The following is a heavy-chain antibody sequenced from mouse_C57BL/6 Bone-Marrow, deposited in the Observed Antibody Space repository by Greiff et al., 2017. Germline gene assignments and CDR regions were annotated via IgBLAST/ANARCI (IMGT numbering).Heavy chain of an antibody. J-gene: IGHJ4*01. V-gene: IGHV7-3*01. Sequence: EVHLVESGGGLVQPGGSLSLSCAASGFTFTDYYMSWVRQPPGKALEWLGFIRNKANGYTTEYSASVKGRFTISRDNSQSILYLQMNALRAEDSATYYCARYKGFYAMDYWGQGTSATVSS. CDR1: GFTFTDYY. CDR2: IRNKANGYTT. D-gene: IGHD3-3*01. CDR3: ARYKGFYAMDY.